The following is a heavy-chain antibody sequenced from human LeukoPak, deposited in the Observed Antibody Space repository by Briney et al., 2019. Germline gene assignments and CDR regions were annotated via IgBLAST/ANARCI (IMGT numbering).Heavy chain of an antibody. CDR1: GFTFSSNS. V-gene: IGHV3-21*01. CDR2: ISSSSSYI. J-gene: IGHJ4*02. CDR3: ARDWVHYYGSGSFH. D-gene: IGHD3-10*01. Sequence: GGSLRLSCAASGFTFSSNSMNWVRQAPGKGLEWVSSISSSSSYIYYADSVKGRFTISRDNAKNSLYLQMNSLRAEDTAVYYCARDWVHYYGSGSFHWGQGTLVTVSS.